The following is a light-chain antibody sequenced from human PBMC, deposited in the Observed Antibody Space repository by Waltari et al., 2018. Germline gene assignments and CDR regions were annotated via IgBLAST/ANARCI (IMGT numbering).Light chain of an antibody. V-gene: IGLV1-40*01. J-gene: IGLJ2*01. CDR2: GTT. Sequence: QSVLTQPPSVSVAPGQRVSISCTGGSSNIRAGSDLPWYQHFPGAAPKLLIYGTTSRPSGVPDRFSGSSSGTSASLTITGLQADDEADYFCHSFDNSLSRSVFGGGTRLSVL. CDR3: HSFDNSLSRSV. CDR1: SSNIRAGSD.